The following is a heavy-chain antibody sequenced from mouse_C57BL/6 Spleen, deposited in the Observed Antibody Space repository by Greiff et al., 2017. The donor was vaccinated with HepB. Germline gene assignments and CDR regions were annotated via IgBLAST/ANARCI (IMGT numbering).Heavy chain of an antibody. J-gene: IGHJ4*01. D-gene: IGHD2-4*01. V-gene: IGHV1-5*01. CDR1: GYTFTSYW. CDR3: TRIYYDYDGGPYYYAMDY. CDR2: IYPGNSDT. Sequence: EVKLQESGTVLARPGASVKMSCKTSGYTFTSYWMHWVKQRPGQGLEWIGAIYPGNSDTSYNQKFKGKAKLTAVTSASTAYMELSSLTNEDSAVYYCTRIYYDYDGGPYYYAMDYWGQGTSVTVSS.